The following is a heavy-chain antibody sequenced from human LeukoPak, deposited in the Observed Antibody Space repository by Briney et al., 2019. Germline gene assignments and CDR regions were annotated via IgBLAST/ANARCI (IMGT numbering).Heavy chain of an antibody. Sequence: GGSLRLSCAASGFTFSRYGMHWVRQAPGKGLEWVTFISYDGSSEYYPDSVKGRFSISRDNSKNTLYLQMNSLRVEDTAVYYCATDRDYYDSSGSYFDYWGQGTLVTVSS. J-gene: IGHJ4*02. CDR3: ATDRDYYDSSGSYFDY. CDR1: GFTFSRYG. CDR2: ISYDGSSE. V-gene: IGHV3-30*03. D-gene: IGHD3-22*01.